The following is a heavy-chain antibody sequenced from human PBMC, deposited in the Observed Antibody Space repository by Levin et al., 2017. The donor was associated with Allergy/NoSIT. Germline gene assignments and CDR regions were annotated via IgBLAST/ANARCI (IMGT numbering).Heavy chain of an antibody. D-gene: IGHD6-25*01. CDR2: IYYIGTT. CDR3: ARDFPPTTAALQDPG. Sequence: PSETLSLTCTVSGGSISSYYWSWIRQPPGKGLEWLGYIYYIGTTNYNPSLKSRVTLSVDMSKNQLSLKLTSVTAADTAVYYCARDFPPTTAALQDPGWGQGALVTVSS. J-gene: IGHJ4*02. V-gene: IGHV4-59*01. CDR1: GGSISSYY.